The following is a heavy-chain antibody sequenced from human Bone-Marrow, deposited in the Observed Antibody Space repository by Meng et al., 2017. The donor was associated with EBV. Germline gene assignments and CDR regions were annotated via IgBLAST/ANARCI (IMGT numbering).Heavy chain of an antibody. CDR3: ARIDGDNWFAP. J-gene: IGHJ5*02. Sequence: QVQLQESGPRLVKPSETLSLTCPVSGGSLSNDYWSWIRQPPGKGLEWIGYISYRGSTEYNPSLKGRVTMSVNTSRKQFSLNLRSVTTADTAVYDCARIDGDNWFAPWGQGTLVTVSS. CDR1: GGSLSNDY. D-gene: IGHD3-10*01. V-gene: IGHV4-59*01. CDR2: ISYRGST.